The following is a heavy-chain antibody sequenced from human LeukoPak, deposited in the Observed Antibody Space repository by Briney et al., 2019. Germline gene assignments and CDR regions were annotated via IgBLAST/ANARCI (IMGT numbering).Heavy chain of an antibody. D-gene: IGHD3-3*01. V-gene: IGHV3-30*03. Sequence: GGSLRLSCAAPGFTFNSYGMHWVRQAPGKGLKWVAVISYDGSNKYYADSVKGRFTISRDNSKNTLYLQMNSLRAEDTAVYYCARDKVWWSGYPNWFDPWGQGTLVTVSS. J-gene: IGHJ5*02. CDR2: ISYDGSNK. CDR1: GFTFNSYG. CDR3: ARDKVWWSGYPNWFDP.